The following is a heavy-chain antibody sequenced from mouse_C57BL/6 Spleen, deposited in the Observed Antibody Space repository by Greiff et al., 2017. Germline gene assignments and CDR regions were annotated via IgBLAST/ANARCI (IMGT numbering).Heavy chain of an antibody. CDR1: GYAFTNYL. J-gene: IGHJ4*01. V-gene: IGHV1-54*01. Sequence: QVQLQQSGAELVRPGTSVKVSCKASGYAFTNYLIEWVKQRPGQGLEWIGVINPGSGGTNYNEKFKGKATLTADKSSSTAYMQLSSLTSEDSAVYFCARSPEDYYAMDYWGQGTSVTVSS. CDR3: ARSPEDYYAMDY. CDR2: INPGSGGT.